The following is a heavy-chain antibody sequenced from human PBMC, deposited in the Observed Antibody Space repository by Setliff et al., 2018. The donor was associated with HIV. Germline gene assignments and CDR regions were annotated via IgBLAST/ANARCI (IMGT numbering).Heavy chain of an antibody. CDR1: GASITTDTYY. D-gene: IGHD3-10*01. V-gene: IGHV4-39*07. J-gene: IGHJ6*02. CDR3: ARGWVRGPIISPGTYFAYGLDV. CDR2: VNRDGGA. Sequence: PTETLSLTCTVSGASITTDTYYWAWIRQPPGKGLEWVGHVNRDGGAHYNPSLRSRVTISVETAKNQFSLKLTSMTAADTAVYYCARGWVRGPIISPGTYFAYGLDVWGQGTPVTVSS.